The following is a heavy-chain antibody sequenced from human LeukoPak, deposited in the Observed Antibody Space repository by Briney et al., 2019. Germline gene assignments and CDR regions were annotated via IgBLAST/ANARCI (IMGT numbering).Heavy chain of an antibody. D-gene: IGHD3-9*01. CDR1: GFTFTDYY. Sequence: GGSLRLSCAASGFTFTDYYMSWIRQAPGKGLEWVSYIANSGTTIYYADSVKGRFTISRDNAKNSLYLQMNSLRAEDTAVYYCARDGHYDILTGYFQDWGQGTLVTVSS. V-gene: IGHV3-11*01. CDR3: ARDGHYDILTGYFQD. CDR2: IANSGTTI. J-gene: IGHJ1*01.